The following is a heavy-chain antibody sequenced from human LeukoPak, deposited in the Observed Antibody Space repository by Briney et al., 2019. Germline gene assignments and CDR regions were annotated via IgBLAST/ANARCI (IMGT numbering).Heavy chain of an antibody. CDR3: AREAGPRYSSSWYPNYYYYYYMDV. V-gene: IGHV3-21*01. CDR2: ISSSSSYI. D-gene: IGHD6-13*01. CDR1: GFTFSSYS. J-gene: IGHJ6*03. Sequence: GGSLRLSCAASGFTFSSYSMNWVRQAPGKGLEWVSSISSSSSYIYYADSVKGRFTISRDNAKNSLYLQMNSLRAEDTAVYYCAREAGPRYSSSWYPNYYYYYYMDVWGKGTTVTVSS.